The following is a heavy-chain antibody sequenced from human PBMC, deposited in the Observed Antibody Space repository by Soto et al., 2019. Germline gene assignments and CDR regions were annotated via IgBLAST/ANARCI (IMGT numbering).Heavy chain of an antibody. CDR2: IFWDDDK. V-gene: IGHV2-5*02. CDR3: AHVRSGPQIEDYLAYYFDF. CDR1: GFSLNTREVG. D-gene: IGHD4-17*01. J-gene: IGHJ4*02. Sequence: QITLRESGPTLVKPTQTLTLTCTFSGFSLNTREVGVGWIRQPPGKALEWLALIFWDDDKRYSPSLKTRPTISKDTSKSQVVLTMTNMDPVDTATYYCAHVRSGPQIEDYLAYYFDFWGQGTLVTVSS.